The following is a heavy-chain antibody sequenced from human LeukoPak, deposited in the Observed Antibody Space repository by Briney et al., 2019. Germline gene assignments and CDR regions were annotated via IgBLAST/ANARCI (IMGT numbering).Heavy chain of an antibody. Sequence: GSSVKVSCKASGGTFSSYAISWVRQAPGQGLEWMGRIIPILGIANYAQKFQGRVTITADKSTSTAYMELSSLRSEDTAVYYCARTYYYGSGSYYNAGNWFDPWGQGTLVTVSS. CDR2: IIPILGIA. V-gene: IGHV1-69*04. CDR3: ARTYYYGSGSYYNAGNWFDP. D-gene: IGHD3-10*01. J-gene: IGHJ5*02. CDR1: GGTFSSYA.